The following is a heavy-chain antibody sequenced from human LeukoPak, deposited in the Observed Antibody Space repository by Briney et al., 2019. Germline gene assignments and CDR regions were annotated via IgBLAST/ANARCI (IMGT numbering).Heavy chain of an antibody. J-gene: IGHJ3*02. CDR3: ASGTMIVVWDKGPHAFDI. CDR1: GGFISSSSYY. CDR2: IYYSGST. D-gene: IGHD3-22*01. Sequence: SETLSLTCTVSGGFISSSSYYWGWIRQPPGKGLEWIGSIYYSGSTYYNPSLKSRVTISVDTSKNQFSLKLSSVTAADTAVYYCASGTMIVVWDKGPHAFDIWGQGTMVTVSS. V-gene: IGHV4-39*07.